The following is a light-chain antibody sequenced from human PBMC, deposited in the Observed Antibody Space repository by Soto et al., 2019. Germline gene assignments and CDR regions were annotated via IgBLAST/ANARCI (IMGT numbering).Light chain of an antibody. V-gene: IGKV3-15*01. CDR2: GAS. CDR1: QSVSSD. Sequence: EIVITQSPATLSVSPGEGATLSCRASQSVSSDLAWYHQKPGQAPRLLIYGASTRATGIPARFSGSGSGTEFTLTINSXQSEDFAVYYCQQYNNWPRTFGQGTKVDIK. CDR3: QQYNNWPRT. J-gene: IGKJ1*01.